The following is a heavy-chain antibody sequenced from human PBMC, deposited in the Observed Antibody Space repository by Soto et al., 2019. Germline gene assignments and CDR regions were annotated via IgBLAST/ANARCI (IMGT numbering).Heavy chain of an antibody. V-gene: IGHV4-31*03. CDR2: IYYSGST. CDR3: ARDTGRAYYDFWSGPFDI. J-gene: IGHJ3*02. Sequence: SETLSLTCTVSGGSIISGGYYWIWIRQHPGKGLEWIGYIYYSGSTYYNPSLKSRVTISVDTSKNQFSLKLSSVTAADTAVYYCARDTGRAYYDFWSGPFDIWGQGTMVTVSS. D-gene: IGHD3-3*01. CDR1: GGSIISGGYY.